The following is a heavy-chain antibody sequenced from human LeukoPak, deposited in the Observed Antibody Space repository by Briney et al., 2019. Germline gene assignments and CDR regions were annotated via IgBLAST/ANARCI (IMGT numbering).Heavy chain of an antibody. V-gene: IGHV3-23*01. CDR1: GFTFSSHA. CDR3: ARDPPWFDP. CDR2: ISDNSDTI. J-gene: IGHJ5*02. Sequence: GGSLRLSCAASGFTFSSHAMRWVRQAPGKGLEWVSSISDNSDTIFYTDSVKGRFTISRDNSRNTLYLQMDSLRAEGTAIYYCARDPPWFDPWGQGTLVAVSS.